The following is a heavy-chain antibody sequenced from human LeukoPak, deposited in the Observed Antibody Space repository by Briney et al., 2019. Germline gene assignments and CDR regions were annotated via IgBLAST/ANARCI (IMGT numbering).Heavy chain of an antibody. CDR1: GFTVSSNY. D-gene: IGHD3-10*01. Sequence: GGSLRLSCAASGFTVSSNYMSWVRQAPGKGLEWVSVIYSGGSTYYADSVKGRFTIPRDNSKNTLYLQMNSLRAEDTAVYYCARDTYYGSGSRFDYWGQGTLVTVSS. CDR3: ARDTYYGSGSRFDY. J-gene: IGHJ4*02. CDR2: IYSGGST. V-gene: IGHV3-66*01.